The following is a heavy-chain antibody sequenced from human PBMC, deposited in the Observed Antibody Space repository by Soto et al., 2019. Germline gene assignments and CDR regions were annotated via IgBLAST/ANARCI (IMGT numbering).Heavy chain of an antibody. CDR2: ISGSGGST. CDR3: AKALRVAGGY. CDR1: GFTFSSYA. J-gene: IGHJ4*02. Sequence: PWGSLRLSCAASGFTFSSYAMSWFRQAPGKGLEWVSAISGSGGSTYYADSVKGRFTISRDNSKNTLYLQMNSLRAEDTAVYYCAKALRVAGGYWGQGTLVTVSS. V-gene: IGHV3-23*01.